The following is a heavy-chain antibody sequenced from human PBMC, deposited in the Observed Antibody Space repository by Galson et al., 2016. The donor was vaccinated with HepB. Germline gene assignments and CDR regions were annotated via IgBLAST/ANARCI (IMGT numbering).Heavy chain of an antibody. CDR3: ARSPLWGRPTFSS. D-gene: IGHD2/OR15-2a*01. CDR1: GDSVSSTGAS. CDR2: TYYRSKWYN. Sequence: CAISGDSVSSTGASWNWIRQSPSRGLEWLGRTYYRSKWYNSHAVSVEGRITINPDTSKNQFSLQLNSVTPEDTAVYYCARSPLWGRPTFSSWGQGTLVTVSS. V-gene: IGHV6-1*01. J-gene: IGHJ5*02.